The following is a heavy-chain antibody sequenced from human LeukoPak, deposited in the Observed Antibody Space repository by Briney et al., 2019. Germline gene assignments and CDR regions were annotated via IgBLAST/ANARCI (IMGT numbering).Heavy chain of an antibody. CDR2: INSDGSST. J-gene: IGHJ4*02. V-gene: IGHV3-74*01. CDR3: ARVDDYGDYFDY. D-gene: IGHD3-16*01. CDR1: GFTFSSYW. Sequence: GGSLRLTCAASGFTFSSYWMHWVRQAPGKGLVWVSRINSDGSSTSYADSVKGRFTISRDNAKNTLYLQMNSLRAEDTAVYYCARVDDYGDYFDYWGQGTLVTVSS.